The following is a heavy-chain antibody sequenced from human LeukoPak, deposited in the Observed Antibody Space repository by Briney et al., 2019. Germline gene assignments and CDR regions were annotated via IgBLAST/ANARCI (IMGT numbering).Heavy chain of an antibody. V-gene: IGHV1-46*01. D-gene: IGHD3-10*01. Sequence: ASVRVSCKASGYTFTDYYMHWVRQAPGQGLEWMGIINPSGGSTSYAQKFQGRVTMTRDTSTSTVYMEVSSLRSEDTAVYYCARDTNYYGSGSYFRFDYWGQGTLVTVSS. CDR3: ARDTNYYGSGSYFRFDY. CDR1: GYTFTDYY. CDR2: INPSGGST. J-gene: IGHJ4*02.